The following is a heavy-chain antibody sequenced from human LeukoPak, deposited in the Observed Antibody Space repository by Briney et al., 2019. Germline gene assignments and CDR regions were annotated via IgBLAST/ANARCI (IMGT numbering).Heavy chain of an antibody. CDR3: AINGDYFDY. CDR2: IYYSGST. Sequence: SETLSLTCTVFGGSVSSGSYYWSWIRQPPGTGLEWIGYIYYSGSTNYNPSLKSRVTISVDTSKNQFSLKLSSVTAADTAVYYCAINGDYFDYWGQGTLVTVSS. J-gene: IGHJ4*02. CDR1: GGSVSSGSYY. V-gene: IGHV4-61*01. D-gene: IGHD4-17*01.